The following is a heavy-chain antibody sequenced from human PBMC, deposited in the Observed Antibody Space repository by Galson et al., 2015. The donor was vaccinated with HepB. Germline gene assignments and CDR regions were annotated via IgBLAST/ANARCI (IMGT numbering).Heavy chain of an antibody. Sequence: SLRLSCAASGFPFNNAWMTWVRQAPGMGLEWVGRIKSKTDGETTDYAAPVKGRFTFSRDDSKNRLYLQMNSLKTEDTAVYYCTTDVYYSTYWSWLDPWGQGTLVTVSS. CDR1: GFPFNNAW. D-gene: IGHD2-8*02. V-gene: IGHV3-15*01. CDR3: TTDVYYSTYWSWLDP. J-gene: IGHJ5*02. CDR2: IKSKTDGETT.